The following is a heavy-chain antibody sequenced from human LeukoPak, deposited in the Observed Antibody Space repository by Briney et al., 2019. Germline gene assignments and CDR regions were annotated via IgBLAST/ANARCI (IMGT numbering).Heavy chain of an antibody. V-gene: IGHV3-33*08. CDR2: IWYDGSNK. CDR3: ARELEIAVAGTLGY. D-gene: IGHD6-19*01. Sequence: GGSLRLSCAASGFTFSTYAMHWVRQAPGKGLEWVAVIWYDGSNKYYADSVKGRSTISRDHSKNTLYLQMESLRAEDTAVYYCARELEIAVAGTLGYWGQGTLVTVSS. J-gene: IGHJ4*02. CDR1: GFTFSTYA.